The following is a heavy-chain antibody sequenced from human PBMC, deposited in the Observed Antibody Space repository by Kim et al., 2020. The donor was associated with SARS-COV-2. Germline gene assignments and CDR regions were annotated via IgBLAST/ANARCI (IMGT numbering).Heavy chain of an antibody. CDR3: AREATGFTPADY. J-gene: IGHJ4*02. CDR1: GGSITTTNW. Sequence: SETLSLTCTVSGGSITTTNWWSWVRQPPGKGLEWIGEVSQTGTTNYNPSLGGRVSISLDKSRNQFSLNLNSVIAADTAMYYCAREATGFTPADYWGQGTLVIVSS. V-gene: IGHV4-4*02. D-gene: IGHD3-10*01. CDR2: VSQTGTT.